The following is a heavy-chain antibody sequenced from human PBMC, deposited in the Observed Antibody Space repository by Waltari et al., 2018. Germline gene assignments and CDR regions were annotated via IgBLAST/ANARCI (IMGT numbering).Heavy chain of an antibody. J-gene: IGHJ4*02. Sequence: QVQLVQSGAEVKKPGASVKVSCKASGYTFSSYVMHWVRQAPGQSLEWMGWINAANTNTKDPQKVQGRVTISRETSESTAYMELSSLTSEDTAVYYCARSGWLDYWGQGTLVTVSS. V-gene: IGHV1-3*01. CDR3: ARSGWLDY. D-gene: IGHD6-19*01. CDR1: GYTFSSYV. CDR2: INAANTNT.